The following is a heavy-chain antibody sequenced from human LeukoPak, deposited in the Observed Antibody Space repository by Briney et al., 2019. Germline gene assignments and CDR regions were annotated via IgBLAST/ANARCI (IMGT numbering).Heavy chain of an antibody. Sequence: GGSLRLSCAASGFTFSNAWMSWVRQAPGKGLEWVGRIKSKTDGGTTDYAAPVKGRFTISRGDSKNTLYLQMNSLKTEDTAVYYCTTAVGPIDIFDYWGQGTLVTVSS. CDR2: IKSKTDGGTT. CDR3: TTAVGPIDIFDY. D-gene: IGHD1-26*01. J-gene: IGHJ4*02. CDR1: GFTFSNAW. V-gene: IGHV3-15*01.